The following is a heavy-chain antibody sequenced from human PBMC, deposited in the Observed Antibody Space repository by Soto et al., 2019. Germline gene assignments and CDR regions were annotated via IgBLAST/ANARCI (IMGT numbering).Heavy chain of an antibody. CDR3: ARVPTAPYGDYFDY. D-gene: IGHD4-17*01. V-gene: IGHV1-69*13. Sequence: SVKVSCKASGGTFSSYAISWVRQAPGQGLEWMGGIIPIFGTANYAQKFQGRVTITADESTSTAYMELSSLRSEDTAVYYCARVPTAPYGDYFDYWGQGALVTVSS. CDR2: IIPIFGTA. J-gene: IGHJ4*02. CDR1: GGTFSSYA.